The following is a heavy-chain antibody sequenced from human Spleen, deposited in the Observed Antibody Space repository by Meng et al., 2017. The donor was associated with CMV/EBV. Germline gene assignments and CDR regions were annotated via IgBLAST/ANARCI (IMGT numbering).Heavy chain of an antibody. CDR3: ARDQGYSSSDFDY. D-gene: IGHD6-6*01. J-gene: IGHJ4*02. CDR2: ISSSGNYI. Sequence: GESLKISCAASGFTLSTYNTHWVRQAPGKGLEWVSSISSSGNYIYYADSVKGRFTISRDNAKNSLYLQMNSLRAEDTAVYYCARDQGYSSSDFDYWGQGTLVTV. CDR1: GFTLSTYN. V-gene: IGHV3-21*06.